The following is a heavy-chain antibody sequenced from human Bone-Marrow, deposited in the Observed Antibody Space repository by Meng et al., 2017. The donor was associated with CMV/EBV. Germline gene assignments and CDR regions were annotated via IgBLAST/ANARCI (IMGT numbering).Heavy chain of an antibody. CDR2: IYHSGST. CDR1: GYSISSGYY. J-gene: IGHJ6*02. D-gene: IGHD2-8*02. V-gene: IGHV4-38-2*02. CDR3: ARVTGGEYYYYYGMDV. Sequence: SETLSLTCTVSGYSISSGYYWGWIRQPPGKGLEWIGSIYHSGSTYYNPSLKSRVTISVDTSKNQFSLKLSSVTAADTAVYYCARVTGGEYYYYYGMDVWGQGTTVTVSS.